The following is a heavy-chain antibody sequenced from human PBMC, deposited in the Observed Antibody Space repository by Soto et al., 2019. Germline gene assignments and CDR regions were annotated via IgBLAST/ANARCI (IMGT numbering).Heavy chain of an antibody. V-gene: IGHV4-59*01. CDR1: GGSISSYY. J-gene: IGHJ5*02. D-gene: IGHD4-17*01. CDR3: ARSYYGPNWFDP. Sequence: SETLSLTCTVSGGSISSYYWSWIRQPPGKGLEWIGYIYYSGSTNYNPSLKSRVTISVDTSKNQFSLKLSSVTAADTAVYYCARSYYGPNWFDPWGQGTLVTVSS. CDR2: IYYSGST.